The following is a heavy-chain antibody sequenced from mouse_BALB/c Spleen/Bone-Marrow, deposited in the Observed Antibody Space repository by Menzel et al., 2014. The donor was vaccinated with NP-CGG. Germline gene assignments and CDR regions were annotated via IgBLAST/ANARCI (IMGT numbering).Heavy chain of an antibody. V-gene: IGHV1-4*01. CDR2: INPSSGYT. CDR1: GYTFTSYT. Sequence: VQLVESGAELARPGASVKMSCKASGYTFTSYTMHWVKQRPGQGLEWIGYINPSSGYTNYNQKFKDKATLTADKSSSTAYMQLSSLTSEDSAVCYCAIYDYDVRYFDVWGAGTTVTVSS. CDR3: AIYDYDVRYFDV. J-gene: IGHJ1*01. D-gene: IGHD2-4*01.